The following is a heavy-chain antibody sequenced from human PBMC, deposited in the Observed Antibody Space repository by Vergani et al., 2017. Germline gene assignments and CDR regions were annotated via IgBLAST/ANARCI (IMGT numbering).Heavy chain of an antibody. CDR2: IIPNFGTA. V-gene: IGHV1-69*01. Sequence: QVQLVQSGAEVKKPGSSVKVSCKASGGTFSSYAISWVRQAPGQGLEWMGGIIPNFGTANYAQKFQGRVTITADESTCTAYMELSSLRSEDTAVYYCARGVLPAAMSIYYYGMDVWGQGTTVTVSS. J-gene: IGHJ6*02. D-gene: IGHD2-2*01. CDR1: GGTFSSYA. CDR3: ARGVLPAAMSIYYYGMDV.